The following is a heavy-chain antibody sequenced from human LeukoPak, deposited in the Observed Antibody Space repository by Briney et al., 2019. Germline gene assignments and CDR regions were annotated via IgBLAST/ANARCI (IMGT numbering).Heavy chain of an antibody. D-gene: IGHD4-17*01. Sequence: ASVKVSCKASGYTFTSYGIGWVRQAPGQGLEWMGWISAYNGNTNYAQKLQGRVTMTTDTSTSTAYMELRSLRSDDTAVYYCARGPDYGLAEDYFDYWGQGTLVTVSS. CDR1: GYTFTSYG. CDR2: ISAYNGNT. J-gene: IGHJ4*02. V-gene: IGHV1-18*01. CDR3: ARGPDYGLAEDYFDY.